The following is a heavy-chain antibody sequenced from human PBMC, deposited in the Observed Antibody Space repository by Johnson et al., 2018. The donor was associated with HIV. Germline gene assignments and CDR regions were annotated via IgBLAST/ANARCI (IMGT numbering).Heavy chain of an antibody. V-gene: IGHV3-9*01. D-gene: IGHD5-12*01. CDR3: ARDVGGWGYRHAFDM. CDR1: GFTFDDFA. Sequence: VQLVESGGGLVQPGRALRLSCAASGFTFDDFAMHWVRQAPGKGLEWVSGITWNSGSIAYADSVKGKLTISRDNSKNRLYLQMNSLRAEDTAVYYCARDVGGWGYRHAFDMWGQGTMVTVSS. CDR2: ITWNSGSI. J-gene: IGHJ3*02.